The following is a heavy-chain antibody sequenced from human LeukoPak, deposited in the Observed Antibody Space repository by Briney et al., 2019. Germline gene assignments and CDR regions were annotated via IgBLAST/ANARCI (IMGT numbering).Heavy chain of an antibody. Sequence: ASVKVSCKVSGYTLTELSMHWVRQAPGQGLEWMGIINPSGGSTSYAQKFQGRVTMTRDTSTSTVYMELSSLRSEDTAVYYCARVPHYYGSGRELDYWGQGTLVTVSS. CDR3: ARVPHYYGSGRELDY. V-gene: IGHV1-46*01. CDR2: INPSGGST. D-gene: IGHD3-10*01. J-gene: IGHJ4*02. CDR1: GYTLTELS.